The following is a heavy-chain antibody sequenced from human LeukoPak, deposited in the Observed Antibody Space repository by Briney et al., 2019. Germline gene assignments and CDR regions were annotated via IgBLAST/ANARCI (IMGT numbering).Heavy chain of an antibody. CDR2: IYYSGST. V-gene: IGHV4-59*08. Sequence: SETLSLTCTVSGGSINNYYWSWVRQPPGKGLEWIGYIYYSGSTTYDPSLKSRVTISVDTSKNQFSLMLSSVTAADTAVYYCARRTVVLDYWGQEALVTVSS. D-gene: IGHD4-23*01. J-gene: IGHJ4*02. CDR1: GGSINNYY. CDR3: ARRTVVLDY.